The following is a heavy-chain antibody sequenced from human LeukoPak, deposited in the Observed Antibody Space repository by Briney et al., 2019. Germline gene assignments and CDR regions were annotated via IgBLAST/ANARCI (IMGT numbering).Heavy chain of an antibody. Sequence: SETLSLTCTVSGGSISSYHWSWIRQPPGKGLEWIGYIYYSGSTNYNPSLKSRVTISVDTSKNQFSLKLSSVTAADTAVYYCARQGHYDILTGYYSYNWFDPWGQGTLVTVSS. CDR2: IYYSGST. CDR3: ARQGHYDILTGYYSYNWFDP. CDR1: GGSISSYH. J-gene: IGHJ5*02. V-gene: IGHV4-59*08. D-gene: IGHD3-9*01.